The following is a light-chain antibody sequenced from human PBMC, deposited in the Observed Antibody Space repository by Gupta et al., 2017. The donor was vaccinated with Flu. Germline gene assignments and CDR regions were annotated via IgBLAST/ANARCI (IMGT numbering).Light chain of an antibody. CDR3: QQYNRPPLT. CDR1: QSVLYSSNNKNY. Sequence: IVMTQSRDSLAVSLGERATINCKSSQSVLYSSNNKNYLAWYQQKPGQPPKLLIYWASTRESGVPDRFSGSASGADFTLTISSLQAEDVAVYYCQQYNRPPLTFGQGTKVEIK. CDR2: WAS. J-gene: IGKJ1*01. V-gene: IGKV4-1*01.